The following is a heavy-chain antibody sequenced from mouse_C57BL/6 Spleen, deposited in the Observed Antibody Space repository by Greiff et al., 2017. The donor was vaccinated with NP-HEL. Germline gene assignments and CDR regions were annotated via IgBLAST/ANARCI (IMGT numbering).Heavy chain of an antibody. CDR1: GYTFTNYW. J-gene: IGHJ2*01. CDR2: IYPGGGYT. D-gene: IGHD1-1*01. V-gene: IGHV1-63*01. CDR3: ARRDYGRSPVKVFDY. Sequence: QVQLQQSGAELVRPGTSVKMSCKASGYTFTNYWIGWAKQRPGHGLEWIGDIYPGGGYTNYNEKFKGKATLTADKSSSTAYMQFSSLTSEDSAIYYLARRDYGRSPVKVFDYWGQGTTLTVSS.